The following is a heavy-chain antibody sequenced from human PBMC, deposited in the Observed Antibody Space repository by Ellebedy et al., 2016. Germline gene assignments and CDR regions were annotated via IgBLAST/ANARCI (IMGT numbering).Heavy chain of an antibody. V-gene: IGHV3-30*04. Sequence: GESLKISXAASGFTFSSYAMHWVRQAPGKGLEWVAVISYDGSNKYYADSVKGRFTISRDNSKNTLYLQMNSLRAEDTAVYYCANLGAMPDFDYWGQGTLVTVSS. D-gene: IGHD1-26*01. CDR2: ISYDGSNK. CDR1: GFTFSSYA. CDR3: ANLGAMPDFDY. J-gene: IGHJ4*02.